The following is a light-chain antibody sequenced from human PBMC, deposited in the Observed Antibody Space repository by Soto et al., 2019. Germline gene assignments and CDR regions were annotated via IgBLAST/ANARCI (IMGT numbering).Light chain of an antibody. CDR2: GAS. V-gene: IGKV3-20*01. Sequence: EIVLRQSPGTLSLSPGERATLSCRASQSVSSSYLAWYQQKPGRAPRLLIYGASSRATGIPDRFSGSGSGTDFTLTIGRLEPEDFAMYYCQHYGGSYTFGQGTRLEIK. J-gene: IGKJ5*01. CDR3: QHYGGSYT. CDR1: QSVSSSY.